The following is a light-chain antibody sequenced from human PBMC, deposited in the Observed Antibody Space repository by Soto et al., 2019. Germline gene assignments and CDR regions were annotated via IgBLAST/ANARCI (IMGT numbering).Light chain of an antibody. J-gene: IGKJ1*01. CDR3: QQYNSWLWT. CDR1: QSVSSK. Sequence: EIVMTQSPATLSVSPGERATLSCRASQSVSSKLAWYQQKPGQAPRLLIYGASTRATGIPARFSGSGSGTEFTLIISSLQSEDSAVYYCQQYNSWLWTFGQGTKADIK. V-gene: IGKV3-15*01. CDR2: GAS.